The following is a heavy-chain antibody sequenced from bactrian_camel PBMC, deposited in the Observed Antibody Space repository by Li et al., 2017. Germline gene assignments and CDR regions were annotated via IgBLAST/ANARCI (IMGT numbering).Heavy chain of an antibody. V-gene: IGHV3S66*01. J-gene: IGHJ4*01. Sequence: VQLVESGGGSVQAGGSLTLSCVRSGDTHSVKRIGWFRQAPGKEREGVAFDYVGNGVTTYADSVKGRFTMSRDPFKKTVYLKMNDLESGDTGVYTCAADKDTWCHSTDVRDYPYQGQGTQVTVS. CDR2: DYVGNGVT. CDR1: GDTHSVKR. D-gene: IGHD7*01.